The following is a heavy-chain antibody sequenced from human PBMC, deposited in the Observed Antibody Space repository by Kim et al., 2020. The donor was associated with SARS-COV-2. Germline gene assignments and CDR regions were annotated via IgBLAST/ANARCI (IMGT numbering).Heavy chain of an antibody. Sequence: GGSLRLSCTASGFTFGDYAMSWVRQAPGKGLEWVGFIRSKAYGGTTEYAASVKGRFTISRDDSKSIAYLQMNSLKTEDTAVYYCTRVSKEQLVLDAIRLMYYYYCMDVWGQGTTVTVSS. CDR2: IRSKAYGGTT. J-gene: IGHJ6*02. CDR1: GFTFGDYA. CDR3: TRVSKEQLVLDAIRLMYYYYCMDV. D-gene: IGHD6-13*01. V-gene: IGHV3-49*04.